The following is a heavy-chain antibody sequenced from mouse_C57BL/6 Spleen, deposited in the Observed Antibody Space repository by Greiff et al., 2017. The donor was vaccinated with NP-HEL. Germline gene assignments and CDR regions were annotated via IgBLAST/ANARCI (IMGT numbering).Heavy chain of an antibody. CDR3: ARQLEGFDY. CDR2: INPSTGGT. D-gene: IGHD3-1*01. J-gene: IGHJ2*01. V-gene: IGHV1-42*01. Sequence: VHVKQSGPELVKPGASVKISCKASGYSFTGYYMNWVKQSPEKSLEWIGEINPSTGGTTYNQKFKAKATLTVDKSSSTAYMQLKSLTSEDSAVYYCARQLEGFDYWGQGTTLTVSS. CDR1: GYSFTGYY.